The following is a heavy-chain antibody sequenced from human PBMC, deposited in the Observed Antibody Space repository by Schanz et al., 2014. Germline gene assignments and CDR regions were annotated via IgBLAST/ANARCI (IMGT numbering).Heavy chain of an antibody. CDR2: IIPVLAIA. CDR1: GGTFSSYT. CDR3: ATGKGDILTGRY. V-gene: IGHV1-69*02. J-gene: IGHJ4*02. Sequence: VQLVQSGAEVKKPGSSVKVSCTASGGTFSSYTISWIRQAPGQGLEWMGRIIPVLAIADYAQKFQGRVTITRDTLASTAYMEVSSLRSEDTAVYYCATGKGDILTGRYWGQGTLVTVSS. D-gene: IGHD3-9*01.